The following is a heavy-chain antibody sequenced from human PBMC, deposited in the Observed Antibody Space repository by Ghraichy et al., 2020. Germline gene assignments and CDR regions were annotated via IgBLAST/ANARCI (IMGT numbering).Heavy chain of an antibody. CDR3: ARGSKVVRFYYWDGVDV. CDR1: EFTFSSYS. V-gene: IGHV3-48*02. CDR2: MTSSGRTK. Sequence: GESLRLSCVGSEFTFSSYSMNWVRQSPGKGLEWVSYMTSSGRTKSYADSVKGRFPIARDNAQNALYLELTSLRDEGTAVYYCARGSKVVRFYYWDGVDVWGQGNTGTVAS. J-gene: IGHJ6*02. D-gene: IGHD4-23*01.